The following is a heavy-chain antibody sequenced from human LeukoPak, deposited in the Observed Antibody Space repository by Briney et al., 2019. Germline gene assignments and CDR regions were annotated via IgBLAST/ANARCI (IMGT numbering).Heavy chain of an antibody. CDR2: IYYPGYP. CDR3: AGTKLGYCTTTGCPLES. V-gene: IGHV4-61*05. Sequence: SETLSLTCTVSGGSISTTNYYWGWIRQSPGKGLEWIGYIYYPGYPNYNPSLKSRVTIAVETSKSQFSLNLRSVTTADTAVYFCAGTKLGYCTTTGCPLESWGQGTLVAVSS. CDR1: GGSISTTNYY. D-gene: IGHD2-2*01. J-gene: IGHJ4*02.